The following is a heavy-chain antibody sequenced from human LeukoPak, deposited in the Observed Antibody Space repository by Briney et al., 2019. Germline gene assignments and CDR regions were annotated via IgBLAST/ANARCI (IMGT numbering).Heavy chain of an antibody. CDR3: AKGQLGITPYYFDY. CDR1: GFTFSSYA. CDR2: ISGSGGST. J-gene: IGHJ4*02. D-gene: IGHD7-27*01. Sequence: PGGSLRLSCAASGFTFSSYAMSWVRQAPGKGLEWVSSISGSGGSTYYADSVKGRFTISRDSSKNTLYLQMNSLRAEDTAVYYCAKGQLGITPYYFDYWGQGTLVTVSS. V-gene: IGHV3-23*01.